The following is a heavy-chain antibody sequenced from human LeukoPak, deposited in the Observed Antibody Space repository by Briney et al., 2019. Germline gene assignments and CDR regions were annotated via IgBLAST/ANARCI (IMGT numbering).Heavy chain of an antibody. CDR2: IKQDGSEK. D-gene: IGHD2-15*01. CDR1: AFTFSSYC. Sequence: PGGSLRLSCAAAAFTFSSYCMSWVRQAAGKGLEWVANIKQDGSEKYYVDSVKGRFTISRDNAKNSLYLQMNSLRAEDTAVYYCARVTVGDSNFDYWGQGTLVTVSS. J-gene: IGHJ4*02. CDR3: ARVTVGDSNFDY. V-gene: IGHV3-7*01.